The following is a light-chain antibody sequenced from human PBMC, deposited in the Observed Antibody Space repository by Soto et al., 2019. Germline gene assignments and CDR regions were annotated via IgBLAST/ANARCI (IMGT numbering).Light chain of an antibody. CDR2: KAS. CDR1: QSISNW. V-gene: IGKV1-5*03. J-gene: IGKJ1*01. CDR3: QQYSDYPWT. Sequence: DIQMTQSPSTLSASVGDRVTITCRASQSISNWLAWYQQKPGKAPNLLIYKASSLESGVPSRFSGSGSGTEFTLTISSLQPDDFASYYCQQYSDYPWTFDQGTKVEIK.